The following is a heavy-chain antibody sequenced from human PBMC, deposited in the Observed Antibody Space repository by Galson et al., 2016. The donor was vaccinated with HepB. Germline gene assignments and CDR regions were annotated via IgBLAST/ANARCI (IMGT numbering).Heavy chain of an antibody. J-gene: IGHJ4*02. CDR2: IKENGSEK. V-gene: IGHV3-7*01. Sequence: SLRLSCAASGFTFSSYWMSWVRQAPGKGLEWVANIKENGSEKNYVDSVKGRFTISRDNAKNSLYLQMNRLRAEDTAVYYCAKKWGYGDYPYFYYWGQGTLVTVS. D-gene: IGHD4-17*01. CDR1: GFTFSSYW. CDR3: AKKWGYGDYPYFYY.